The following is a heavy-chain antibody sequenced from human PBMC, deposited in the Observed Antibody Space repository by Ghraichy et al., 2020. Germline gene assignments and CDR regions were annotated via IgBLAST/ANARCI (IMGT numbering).Heavy chain of an antibody. CDR3: GRDGVSAAVDY. D-gene: IGHD6-13*01. Sequence: GALRLSCAASGFTFTNYWMSWVRQAPGKGLEWVANIRPDEGERYYVDSVKGRFTISRDNAKYSVYLQMNSLRAEDAAIYYCGRDGVSAAVDYWGQGTLVTVSS. CDR1: GFTFTNYW. V-gene: IGHV3-7*03. J-gene: IGHJ4*02. CDR2: IRPDEGER.